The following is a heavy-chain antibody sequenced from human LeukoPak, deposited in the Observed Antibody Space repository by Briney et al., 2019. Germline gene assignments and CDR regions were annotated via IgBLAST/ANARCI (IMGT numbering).Heavy chain of an antibody. J-gene: IGHJ4*02. V-gene: IGHV4-38-2*02. CDR2: IYHSGST. CDR3: ARSTFYYGSGPAYFDY. CDR1: GYSISSGYY. Sequence: SETLSLTCTVSGYSISSGYYWGWIRQPPRKGLEWIGSIYHSGSTYYTPSLKSRVTISVDTSKNQFSLKLSSVTAADTAVYYCARSTFYYGSGPAYFDYWGQGTLVTVSS. D-gene: IGHD3-10*01.